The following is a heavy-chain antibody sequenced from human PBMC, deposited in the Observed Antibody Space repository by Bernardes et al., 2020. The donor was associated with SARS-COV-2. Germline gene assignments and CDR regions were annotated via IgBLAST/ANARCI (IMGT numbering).Heavy chain of an antibody. J-gene: IGHJ4*01. CDR3: ARGPGTGSHFDS. D-gene: IGHD3-10*01. V-gene: IGHV3-23*01. CDR2: LSCSGNRT. Sequence: GGSLRLSCAPSGFSLSGYAMRWVRQAPGKGLDWVSSLSCSGNRTYDADSVKGRFTISRDISKNTLYLQMNGLRVADTAFDFFARGPGTGSHFDSWGHVTLVTISS. CDR1: GFSLSGYA.